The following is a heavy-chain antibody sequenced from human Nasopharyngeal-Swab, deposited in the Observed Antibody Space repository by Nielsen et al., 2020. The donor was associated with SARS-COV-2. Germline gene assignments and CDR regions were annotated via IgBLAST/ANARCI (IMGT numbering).Heavy chain of an antibody. J-gene: IGHJ6*02. CDR2: IYYSGST. CDR3: ANRPTRSGMDV. V-gene: IGHV4-39*07. Sequence: RQAPGKGLEWIGSIYYSGSTYYNPSLKSRVTISVDTSKNQFSLKLSSVTAEDTAVYYCANRPTRSGMDVWGQGTTVTVSS.